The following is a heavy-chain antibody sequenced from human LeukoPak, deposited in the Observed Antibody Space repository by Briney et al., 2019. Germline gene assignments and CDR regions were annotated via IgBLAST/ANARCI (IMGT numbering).Heavy chain of an antibody. J-gene: IGHJ5*02. V-gene: IGHV4-39*07. D-gene: IGHD1-1*01. CDR3: ARLEGEDQFDP. CDR2: INHSGST. Sequence: SETLSLTCTVSGGSISSSTYYWSWIRQPPGKGLEWIGEINHSGSTNYNPSLKSRVTISVDTSKNQFSLKLSSVTAADTAVYYCARLEGEDQFDPWGQGTLVTVSS. CDR1: GGSISSSTYY.